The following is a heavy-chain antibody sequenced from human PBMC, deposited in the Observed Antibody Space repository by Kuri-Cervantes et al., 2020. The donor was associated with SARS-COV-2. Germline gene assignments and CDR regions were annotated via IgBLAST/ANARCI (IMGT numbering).Heavy chain of an antibody. D-gene: IGHD3-3*01. CDR1: GGSFSGYY. V-gene: IGHV4-34*01. Sequence: SQTLSLTCAVYGGSFSGYYWSWIRQPPGKGLEWIGEINHSGSTNYNPSLKSRVTISVDTSKTQFSLKLSSVTAADTAVYYCARSAGVLRFLEWLRGPFDYWGQGTLVTVSS. CDR3: ARSAGVLRFLEWLRGPFDY. J-gene: IGHJ4*02. CDR2: INHSGST.